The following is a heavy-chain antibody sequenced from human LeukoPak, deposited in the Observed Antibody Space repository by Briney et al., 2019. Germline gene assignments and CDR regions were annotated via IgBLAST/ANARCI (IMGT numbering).Heavy chain of an antibody. CDR1: GFTFSSYS. J-gene: IGHJ6*02. Sequence: PGGSLRLSCAASGFTFSSYSMNWVRQAPGKGLEWVSSISSSSNYIYYADSVKGRFTISRDNAKNSLCLQMNNLRAEDTAVYYCARRSPPTVMGGYYYYGMDVWGQGTTVTVSS. D-gene: IGHD4-11*01. CDR3: ARRSPPTVMGGYYYYGMDV. CDR2: ISSSSNYI. V-gene: IGHV3-21*01.